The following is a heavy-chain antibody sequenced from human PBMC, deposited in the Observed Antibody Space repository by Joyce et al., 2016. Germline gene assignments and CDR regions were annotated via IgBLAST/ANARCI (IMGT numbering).Heavy chain of an antibody. CDR1: NYTFINYA. J-gene: IGHJ6*02. Sequence: QVQLVQSGADVKKPGASVRVSCRASNYTFINYAITWVRQAPGQGLGWMGWISPCNGKTNYAQNFQGRVSMTTDTATDTAYMELRSLSSDDTAVYFCARERGFPYAMDVWGQGTTVTVSS. D-gene: IGHD3-10*01. CDR2: ISPCNGKT. CDR3: ARERGFPYAMDV. V-gene: IGHV1-18*01.